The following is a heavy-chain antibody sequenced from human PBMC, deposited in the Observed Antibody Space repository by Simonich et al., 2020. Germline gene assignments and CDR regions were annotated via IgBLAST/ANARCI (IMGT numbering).Heavy chain of an antibody. D-gene: IGHD6-13*01. J-gene: IGHJ3*02. CDR2: IYYSGSN. V-gene: IGHV4-39*01. Sequence: QLQLQESGPGLVKPSETLSLTCTVSGGSISSSSYYWGWIPQPPGKGLEGIGRIYYSGSNYYNPSLKSRVTISVDTSKNQFSLKLSSVTAADTAVYYCARHAGFAFDIWGQGTMVTVSS. CDR1: GGSISSSSYY. CDR3: ARHAGFAFDI.